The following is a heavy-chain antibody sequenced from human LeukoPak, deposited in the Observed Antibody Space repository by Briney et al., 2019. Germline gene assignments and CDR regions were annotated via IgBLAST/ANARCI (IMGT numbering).Heavy chain of an antibody. CDR1: GDSISSGGYY. V-gene: IGHV4-31*03. CDR3: ARVGSSIYYFDY. CDR2: IYHSGST. D-gene: IGHD2-2*01. Sequence: MTSETLSLTCTVSGDSISSGGYYWSWIRQFPGKGLEWIVYIYHSGSTYYNPSLKSRVTISVDTSKNQISLKLSSVTAADTAVYYCARVGSSIYYFDYWGQGTLVTVSS. J-gene: IGHJ4*02.